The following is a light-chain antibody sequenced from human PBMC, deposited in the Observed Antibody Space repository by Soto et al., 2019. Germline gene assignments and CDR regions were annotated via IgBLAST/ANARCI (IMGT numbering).Light chain of an antibody. CDR2: DVS. V-gene: IGLV2-11*01. Sequence: QSALTQPRSVSGSPGQSVTISCTGTRSDVGGYKYVSWYQHHPGKAPKVMIYDVSKRPSGVPDRFSGSKSGNMASLTISGLQAEDEADYYCCSYAGTYTWVFGGGTKLTVL. CDR1: RSDVGGYKY. CDR3: CSYAGTYTWV. J-gene: IGLJ3*02.